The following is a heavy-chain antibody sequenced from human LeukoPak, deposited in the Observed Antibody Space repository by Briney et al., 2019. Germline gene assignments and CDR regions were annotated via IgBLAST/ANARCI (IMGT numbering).Heavy chain of an antibody. Sequence: GASVKVSCKASGGTFSSYAISWVRQAPGQGLEWMGGIIPIFGTANYAQKFQGRVTITADESTSTAYMELRSLRSDDTAVYYCARDRYIAVAGPPSDYWGQGTLVTVSS. D-gene: IGHD6-19*01. CDR2: IIPIFGTA. V-gene: IGHV1-69*13. J-gene: IGHJ4*02. CDR3: ARDRYIAVAGPPSDY. CDR1: GGTFSSYA.